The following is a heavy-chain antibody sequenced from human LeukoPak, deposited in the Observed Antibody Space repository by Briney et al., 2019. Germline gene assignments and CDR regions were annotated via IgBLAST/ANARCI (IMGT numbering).Heavy chain of an antibody. CDR2: ISSSSSYI. V-gene: IGHV3-21*01. CDR3: ARDLRITMIQGDYFDY. D-gene: IGHD3-22*01. Sequence: GGSLRLSCAASEFTFSSYTMNWVRQAPGKGLEWVSSISSSSSYIYYADSMKGRFTISRDNAKNSLYLQMNSLRAEDTAVYYCARDLRITMIQGDYFDYWGQGTLVTVSS. J-gene: IGHJ4*02. CDR1: EFTFSSYT.